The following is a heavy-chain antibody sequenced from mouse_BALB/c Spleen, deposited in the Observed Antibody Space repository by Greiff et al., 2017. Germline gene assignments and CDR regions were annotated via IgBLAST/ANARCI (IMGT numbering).Heavy chain of an antibody. CDR2: IWAGGST. V-gene: IGHV2-9*02. CDR3: ARDHYYGYSAWFAY. Sequence: EQLQQSGPGLVAPSQSLSITCTVSGFSLTSYGVHWVRQPPGKGLEWLGVIWAGGSTNYNSALMSRLSISKDNSKSQVFLKMNSLQTDDTAMYYCARDHYYGYSAWFAYWGQGTLVTVSA. D-gene: IGHD1-2*01. CDR1: GFSLTSYG. J-gene: IGHJ3*01.